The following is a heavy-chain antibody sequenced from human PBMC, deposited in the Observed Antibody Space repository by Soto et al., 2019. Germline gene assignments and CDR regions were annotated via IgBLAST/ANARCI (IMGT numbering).Heavy chain of an antibody. CDR1: GFTFSNYA. CDR3: AKVGPYCSGGSCYDYFDY. V-gene: IGHV3-23*01. CDR2: MSGSGGST. D-gene: IGHD2-15*01. J-gene: IGHJ4*02. Sequence: GGSLRLSCAASGFTFSNYAMSLVRQAPGKGLEWVSGMSGSGGSTYYADSVKGRSTISRDNSKNTLYLQMNSLRAEDTAVYYCAKVGPYCSGGSCYDYFDYWGQGTLVTVSS.